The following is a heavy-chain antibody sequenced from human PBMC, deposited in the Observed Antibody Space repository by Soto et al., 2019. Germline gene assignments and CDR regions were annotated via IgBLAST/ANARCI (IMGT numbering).Heavy chain of an antibody. J-gene: IGHJ4*02. CDR1: GFTFSSYA. D-gene: IGHD6-13*01. CDR2: ISGSGGST. V-gene: IGHV3-23*01. CDR3: AKAGADSSSWYYDLAY. Sequence: GGSLRLSCAASGFTFSSYAMSWVRQAPGKGLEWVSAISGSGGSTYYADSVKGRFTISRDNSKNTLYLQMNSLRAEDTAVYYYAKAGADSSSWYYDLAYWGQGTLVTVSS.